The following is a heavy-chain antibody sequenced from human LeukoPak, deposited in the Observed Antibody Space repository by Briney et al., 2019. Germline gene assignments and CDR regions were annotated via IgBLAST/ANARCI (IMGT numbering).Heavy chain of an antibody. CDR3: ARVAQKLERIAVAGTSEWRANWYFDL. D-gene: IGHD6-19*01. CDR1: GGSISSSSHY. Sequence: SETLSLTCTVSGGSISSSSHYWGWIRQPPGKGLEWIGSIYYSGSTYYNPSLKSRVTISVDTSKNQFSLKLSSVTAADTAVYYCARVAQKLERIAVAGTSEWRANWYFDLWGRGTLVTVSS. V-gene: IGHV4-39*01. J-gene: IGHJ2*01. CDR2: IYYSGST.